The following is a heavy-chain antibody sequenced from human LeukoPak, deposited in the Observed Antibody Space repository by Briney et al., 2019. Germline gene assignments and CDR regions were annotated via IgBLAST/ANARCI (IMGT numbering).Heavy chain of an antibody. CDR2: ISSSSSTI. V-gene: IGHV3-11*04. Sequence: LSLTCAVYGGSFSGYYWSWIRQPPGKGLEWVSYISSSSSTIYYADSVKGRFTISRDNAKNSLYLQMNSLRAEDTAVYYCARADGIANWFDPWGQGTLVTVSS. D-gene: IGHD6-13*01. CDR3: ARADGIANWFDP. J-gene: IGHJ5*02. CDR1: GGSFSGYY.